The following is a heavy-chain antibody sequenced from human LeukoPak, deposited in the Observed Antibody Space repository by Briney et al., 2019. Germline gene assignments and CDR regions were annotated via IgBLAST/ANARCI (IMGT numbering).Heavy chain of an antibody. CDR3: AKDQSITIFGVVTFDY. V-gene: IGHV3-23*01. J-gene: IGHJ4*02. Sequence: GGSLRLSCAASGFTFSDYYMSWIRQAPGKGLEWVSAISGSGGSTYYADSVKGRFTISRDNSKNTLYLQMNSLRAEDTAVYYCAKDQSITIFGVVTFDYWGQGTLVTVSS. CDR2: ISGSGGST. CDR1: GFTFSDYY. D-gene: IGHD3-3*01.